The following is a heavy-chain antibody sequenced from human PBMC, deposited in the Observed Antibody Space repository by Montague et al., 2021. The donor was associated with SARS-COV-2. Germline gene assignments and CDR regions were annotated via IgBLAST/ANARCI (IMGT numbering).Heavy chain of an antibody. D-gene: IGHD1-1*01. CDR3: ARQDIQLRFDL. J-gene: IGHJ2*01. CDR1: SASISNDIYY. CDR2: SRYGGTS. Sequence: SETLSLTRTVSSASISNDIYYWGWIRQPPGKGPEWIGGSRYGGTSYYXPSLKSRVTISIDTSKNQCSLTMTAVTAADTAVYFCARQDIQLRFDLWGRGTLVTVSS. V-gene: IGHV4-39*01.